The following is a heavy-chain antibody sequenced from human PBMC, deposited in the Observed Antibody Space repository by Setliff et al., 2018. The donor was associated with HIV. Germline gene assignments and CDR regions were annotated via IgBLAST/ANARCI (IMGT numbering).Heavy chain of an antibody. J-gene: IGHJ3*01. CDR2: IIPIFNIV. V-gene: IGHV1-69*13. CDR1: GGTFSRYA. CDR3: ARDPTGLRPIGEEDGFDL. Sequence: RASVKVSCKTSGGTFSRYAFNWVRQTPGQGLEWMGGIIPIFNIVNYAQKFQDRVTITADASTATTYMEVSSLRSEDTAVYYCARDPTGLRPIGEEDGFDLWGQGTKVTVSS. D-gene: IGHD1-26*01.